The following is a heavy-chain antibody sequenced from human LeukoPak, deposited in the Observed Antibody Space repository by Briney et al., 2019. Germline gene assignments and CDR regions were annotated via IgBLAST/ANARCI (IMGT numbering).Heavy chain of an antibody. J-gene: IGHJ6*03. D-gene: IGHD3-16*01. CDR3: AREQGGGRSGCLGVLFASYYTYYYMDV. CDR1: GYTFTMYY. Sequence: ASVKVSCKASGYTFTMYYIHWVRQAPGQGLEWMGMINPSDGATTYAQRFQGRVTMTRDMSTTTVYMDLRSLRSEDTAVYFCAREQGGGRSGCLGVLFASYYTYYYMDVWGRGTTVTVSS. CDR2: INPSDGAT. V-gene: IGHV1-46*01.